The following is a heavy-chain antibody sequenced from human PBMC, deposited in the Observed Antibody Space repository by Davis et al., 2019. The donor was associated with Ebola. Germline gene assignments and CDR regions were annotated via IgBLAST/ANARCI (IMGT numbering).Heavy chain of an antibody. Sequence: SVKVSCKASGGTFSSYAISWVRQAPGQGLEWMGGIIPIFGTANYAQKFQGRVTITADESTSTAYMELSSLKSEDTAVYYCARDGGRFYAIAAAGGNWFDPWGQGTLVTVSS. CDR1: GGTFSSYA. V-gene: IGHV1-69*13. D-gene: IGHD6-13*01. CDR2: IIPIFGTA. J-gene: IGHJ5*02. CDR3: ARDGGRFYAIAAAGGNWFDP.